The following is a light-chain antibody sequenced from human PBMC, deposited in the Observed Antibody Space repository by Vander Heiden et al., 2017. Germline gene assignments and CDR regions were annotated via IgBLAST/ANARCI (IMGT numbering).Light chain of an antibody. CDR3: QQYDSYPMT. CDR1: QRISYW. Sequence: DIPMTQSPSTLSASVGDRVTITCRASQRISYWLAWYQQRSGSAPKLLIYDASSLETGVPSVSRFSGSGSGTEFTLTISGLQTEDFATYYCQQYDSYPMTCGRGTKLEI. CDR2: DAS. J-gene: IGKJ2*01. V-gene: IGKV1-5*01.